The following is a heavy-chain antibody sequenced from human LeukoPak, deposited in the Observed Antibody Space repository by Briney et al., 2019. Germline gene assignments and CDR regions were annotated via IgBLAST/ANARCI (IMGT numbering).Heavy chain of an antibody. V-gene: IGHV3-7*04. CDR3: ARGGSYFSS. Sequence: GGSLRLSCAASGFTFSDHWMSWVRQAPGKGLEWVANITEDGSEKYYVDSVKGRFTISRDNAKNSLYLQMNILIAEDTAVYYCARGGSYFSSWGQGSLVTVPS. CDR1: GFTFSDHW. D-gene: IGHD1-26*01. J-gene: IGHJ4*02. CDR2: ITEDGSEK.